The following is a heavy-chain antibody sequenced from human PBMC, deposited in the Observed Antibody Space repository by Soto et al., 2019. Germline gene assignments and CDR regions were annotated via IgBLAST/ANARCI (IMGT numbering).Heavy chain of an antibody. CDR2: INHSGST. J-gene: IGHJ6*02. CDR1: GGSFSGYY. Sequence: SETLSLTCAVYGGSFSGYYWSWIRQPPGKGLEWIGEINHSGSTNYNPSLKSRVTISVDTSKNQFSLKLSSVTAADTAVYYCATSTGDDPDCAPFCYYYGMDVWGQGTTVTVSS. V-gene: IGHV4-34*01. CDR3: ATSTGDDPDCAPFCYYYGMDV. D-gene: IGHD2-21*01.